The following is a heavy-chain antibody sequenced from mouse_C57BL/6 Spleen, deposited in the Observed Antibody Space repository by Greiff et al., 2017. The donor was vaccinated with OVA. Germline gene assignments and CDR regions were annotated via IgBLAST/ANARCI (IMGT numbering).Heavy chain of an antibody. J-gene: IGHJ1*03. CDR1: GYTFTSYW. CDR3: ARKDYGNYGGYFDV. V-gene: IGHV1-55*01. D-gene: IGHD2-1*01. CDR2: IYPGSGST. Sequence: VQLQQPGAELVKPGASVKMSCKASGYTFTSYWITWVKQRPGQGLEWIGDIYPGSGSTNYNEKFKSKATLTVDTSSSTAYMQLSSLTSEDSAVYYCARKDYGNYGGYFDVWGTGTTVTVSS.